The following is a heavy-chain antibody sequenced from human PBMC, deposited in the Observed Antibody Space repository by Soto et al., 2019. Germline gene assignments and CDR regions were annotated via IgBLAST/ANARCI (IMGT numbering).Heavy chain of an antibody. Sequence: ASVKVSCKASGYTFTSYGISWVRQAPGQGLEWMGWINPNSGGTNYAQKFQGWVTMTRDTSISTAYMELSRLRSDDTAVYYCATSMPPEYYYYGMDVWGQGTTVTVSS. CDR1: GYTFTSYG. CDR2: INPNSGGT. J-gene: IGHJ6*02. V-gene: IGHV1-2*04. D-gene: IGHD2-2*01. CDR3: ATSMPPEYYYYGMDV.